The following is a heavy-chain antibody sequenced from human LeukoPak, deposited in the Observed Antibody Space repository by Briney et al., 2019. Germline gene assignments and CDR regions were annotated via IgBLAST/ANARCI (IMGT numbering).Heavy chain of an antibody. CDR3: ARSRDGYKPFDY. CDR1: GGTFSSYA. J-gene: IGHJ4*02. V-gene: IGHV1-69*13. D-gene: IGHD5-24*01. Sequence: ASVKVSCKASGGTFSSYAISWVRQAPGQGLEWMGGIIPIFGTANCAQKFQGRVTITADESTSTAYMELSSLRSEDTAVYYCARSRDGYKPFDYWGQGTLVTVSS. CDR2: IIPIFGTA.